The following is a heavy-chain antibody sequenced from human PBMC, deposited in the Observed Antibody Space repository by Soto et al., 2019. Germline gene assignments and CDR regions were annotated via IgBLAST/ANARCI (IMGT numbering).Heavy chain of an antibody. CDR3: ARHEYYYDSSGYYTQYYFDY. CDR2: IYPGDSDT. D-gene: IGHD3-22*01. CDR1: GYSFTSYW. Sequence: GESLKISCKGSGYSFTSYWIGWVRQMPGKGLEWMGIIYPGDSDTRYSPSFQGQVTISADKSISTAYLQWSSLKASDTAMYYCARHEYYYDSSGYYTQYYFDYWGQGTLVTVSS. J-gene: IGHJ4*02. V-gene: IGHV5-51*01.